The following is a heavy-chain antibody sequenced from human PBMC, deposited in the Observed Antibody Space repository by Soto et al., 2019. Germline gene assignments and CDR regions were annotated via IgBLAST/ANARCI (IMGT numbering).Heavy chain of an antibody. CDR1: GFTFSSYA. D-gene: IGHD3-10*01. CDR3: ARDKGNYGSGSFAH. J-gene: IGHJ4*02. Sequence: GGSLRLSCAASGFTFSSYALSWVRQAPGKGLEWVSALSGTGDSADYANSVKGRFTISRDDSKTTLYLVMSSLRVEDTAIYYCARDKGNYGSGSFAHWGQGTLVTVS. CDR2: LSGTGDSA. V-gene: IGHV3-23*01.